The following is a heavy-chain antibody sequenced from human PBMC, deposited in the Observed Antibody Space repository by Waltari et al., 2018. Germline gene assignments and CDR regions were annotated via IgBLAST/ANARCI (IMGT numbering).Heavy chain of an antibody. CDR3: ARVPIAAAASDYYYYYMDV. CDR1: GGTFSSYA. CDR2: IIPILGIA. D-gene: IGHD6-13*01. V-gene: IGHV1-69*04. J-gene: IGHJ6*03. Sequence: QVQLVQSGAEVKKPGSSVKVSCKASGGTFSSYAISWVRQAPGQGLEWMGGIIPILGIANYAQKFQGRVTITADESTSTAYMELSSLRSEDTAVYYCARVPIAAAASDYYYYYMDVWGKGTTVTVSS.